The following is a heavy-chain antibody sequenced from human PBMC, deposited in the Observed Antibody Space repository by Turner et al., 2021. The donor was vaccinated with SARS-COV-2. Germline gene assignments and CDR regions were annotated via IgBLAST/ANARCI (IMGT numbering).Heavy chain of an antibody. V-gene: IGHV4-4*07. Sequence: HVQLQKSGPGLVKPSETLSLTCTVSGCSISSYYWSWIRQPAGKGLEWIGRIHTSGNTDYNHSLKSRVTMSLDTSKNQLSLKLNAVTAADTAVYYGARHKSKSIDGYNFFDYWGQGTLVTVSS. CDR3: ARHKSKSIDGYNFFDY. CDR2: IHTSGNT. CDR1: GCSISSYY. J-gene: IGHJ4*02. D-gene: IGHD5-12*01.